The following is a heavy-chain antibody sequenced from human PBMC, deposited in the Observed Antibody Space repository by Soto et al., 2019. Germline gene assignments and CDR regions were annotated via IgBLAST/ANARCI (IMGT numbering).Heavy chain of an antibody. CDR1: GGSISSGGYY. CDR3: ARDKPDYGGNDQDAFDI. V-gene: IGHV4-31*03. D-gene: IGHD4-17*01. Sequence: SETLSLTCPVSGGSISSGGYYWSWIRQHPGKGLEWIGYIYYSGSTYYNPSLKSRVTISVDTSKNQFSLKLSSVTAADTVVYYCARDKPDYGGNDQDAFDIWGQGTMVTVSS. J-gene: IGHJ3*02. CDR2: IYYSGST.